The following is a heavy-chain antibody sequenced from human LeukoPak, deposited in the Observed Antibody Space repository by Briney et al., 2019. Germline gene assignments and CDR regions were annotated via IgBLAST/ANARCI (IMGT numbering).Heavy chain of an antibody. CDR1: GFRFSDHT. D-gene: IGHD3-10*01. V-gene: IGHV3-21*01. CDR2: IGGTNGAI. J-gene: IGHJ4*02. Sequence: GGSLRLSCAASGFRFSDHTMNWVRQAPGKGLEWVSSIGGTNGAIFYADSVKGRFTISRDNVENSLSLQMNSLRAEETAVYYCTRDRSYSDFDYWGQGTLVTVSS. CDR3: TRDRSYSDFDY.